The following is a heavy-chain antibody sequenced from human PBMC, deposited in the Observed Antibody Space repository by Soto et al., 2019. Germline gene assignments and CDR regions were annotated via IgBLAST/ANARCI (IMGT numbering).Heavy chain of an antibody. CDR1: GFTSSDDY. D-gene: IGHD5-18*01. CDR2: ISRSGTTI. J-gene: IGHJ6*02. V-gene: IGHV3-11*01. Sequence: QVQLVESGGGLVKPGGSLRLSCAASGFTSSDDYMSWIRQAPGKGLEWVSSISRSGTTIYYADSVKGRFTISRDNAKNSLYLQMNGLRAEDTAVYYCARDERGEGIQLWTRSRGQDGMDVWGQGTTVTVSS. CDR3: ARDERGEGIQLWTRSRGQDGMDV.